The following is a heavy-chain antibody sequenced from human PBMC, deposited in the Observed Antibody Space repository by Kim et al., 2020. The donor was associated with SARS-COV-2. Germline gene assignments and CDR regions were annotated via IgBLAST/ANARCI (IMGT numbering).Heavy chain of an antibody. CDR3: AKCMSYYDSSGFYGMDV. V-gene: IGHV3-23*01. CDR1: GFTFSSYA. J-gene: IGHJ6*02. Sequence: GGSLRLSCAASGFTFSSYAMSWVRQAPGKGLEWVSAISGSGGSTYYADSVKGRFTISRDNSKNTLYLQMNSLRAEDTAVYYCAKCMSYYDSSGFYGMDVWGQGTTVTVSS. D-gene: IGHD3-22*01. CDR2: ISGSGGST.